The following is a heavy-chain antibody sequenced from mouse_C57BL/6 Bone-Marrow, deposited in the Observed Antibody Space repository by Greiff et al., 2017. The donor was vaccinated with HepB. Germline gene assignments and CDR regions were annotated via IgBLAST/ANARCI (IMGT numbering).Heavy chain of an antibody. CDR3: ARERWYFDD. CDR2: IHPNSGST. CDR1: GYTFTSYW. Sequence: VQLQQPGAELVKPGASVKLSCKASGYTFTSYWMHWVKQRPGQGLEWIGMIHPNSGSTNYNEKFKSKATLTVDKSSSTAYMQLRSLTSEDSAVYYCARERWYFDDWGQGTTLTVSS. D-gene: IGHD1-1*02. J-gene: IGHJ2*01. V-gene: IGHV1-64*01.